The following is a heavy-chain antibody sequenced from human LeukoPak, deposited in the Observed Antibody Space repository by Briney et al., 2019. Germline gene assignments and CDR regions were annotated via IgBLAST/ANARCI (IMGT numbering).Heavy chain of an antibody. J-gene: IGHJ6*03. CDR1: GFTFSSYE. CDR3: ARSPRSYCSGGSCYVYYYYYMDV. CDR2: ISSSGSTI. V-gene: IGHV3-48*03. Sequence: GGSLRLSCAASGFTFSSYEMNWVRQAPGKGLEWVSYISSSGSTIYYADSVKGRFTISRDNAKNSLYLQMNSLRAEDTAVYYCARSPRSYCSGGSCYVYYYYYMDVWGKGTTVTISS. D-gene: IGHD2-15*01.